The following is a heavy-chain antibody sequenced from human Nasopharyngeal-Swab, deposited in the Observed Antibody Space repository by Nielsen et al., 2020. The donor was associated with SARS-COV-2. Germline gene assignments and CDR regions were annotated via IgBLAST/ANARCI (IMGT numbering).Heavy chain of an antibody. V-gene: IGHV3-21*01. CDR3: ARVAGLIAAAGDY. J-gene: IGHJ4*02. CDR2: ISSGSSYI. Sequence: VRQAPGKGLEWVSSISSGSSYIYYADSVKGRFTTSRDNAKNSLYLQMNSLRAEDTAVYYCARVAGLIAAAGDYWGQGTLVTVSS. D-gene: IGHD6-13*01.